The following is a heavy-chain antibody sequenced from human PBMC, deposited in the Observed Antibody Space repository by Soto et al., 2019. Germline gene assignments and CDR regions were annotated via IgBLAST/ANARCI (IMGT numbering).Heavy chain of an antibody. J-gene: IGHJ5*02. Sequence: GGSLRLSCVASGFTFSSYWMSWVRQAPGGGLEWVANIKQDGTEIHYVESVKGRFTIFRDNAKKSLYLQMNSLRAEDTAVYFCASYSGSYFPVGHDRWGQGALVTVSS. V-gene: IGHV3-7*01. CDR3: ASYSGSYFPVGHDR. CDR2: IKQDGTEI. D-gene: IGHD1-26*01. CDR1: GFTFSSYW.